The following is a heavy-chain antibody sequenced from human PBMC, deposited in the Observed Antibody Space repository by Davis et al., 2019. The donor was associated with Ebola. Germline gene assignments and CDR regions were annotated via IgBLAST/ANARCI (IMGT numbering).Heavy chain of an antibody. V-gene: IGHV4-34*01. D-gene: IGHD2-2*01. CDR2: INHSGST. J-gene: IGHJ4*02. Sequence: SETLSLTCAVYGGSFSGYYWSWIRQPPGKGLEWIGEINHSGSTNYNPSLKSRVTISVDTSKNQFSLKLSSVTAADTAVYYCARAPTSYQPPFDYWGQGTLVTVSS. CDR3: ARAPTSYQPPFDY. CDR1: GGSFSGYY.